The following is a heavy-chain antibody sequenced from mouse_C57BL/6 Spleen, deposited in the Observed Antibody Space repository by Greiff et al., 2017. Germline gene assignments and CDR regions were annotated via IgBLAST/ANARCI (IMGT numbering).Heavy chain of an antibody. CDR1: GYTFTSYW. V-gene: IGHV1-55*01. D-gene: IGHD3-2*02. CDR2: IYPGSGST. Sequence: QVQLQQPGAELVKPGASVKMSCKASGYTFTSYWITWVKQRPGQGLEWIGDIYPGSGSTNYNEKFKSKATLTVDTSSSTAYMQLSSLTSEDSAVYYCAADSSGYSWFAYWGQGTLVTVSA. CDR3: AADSSGYSWFAY. J-gene: IGHJ3*01.